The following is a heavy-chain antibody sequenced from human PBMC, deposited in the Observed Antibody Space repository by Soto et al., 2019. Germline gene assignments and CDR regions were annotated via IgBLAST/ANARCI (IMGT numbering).Heavy chain of an antibody. J-gene: IGHJ1*01. V-gene: IGHV3-66*01. CDR3: ARSNSTVPRGYFQH. CDR1: GFTVSSNY. D-gene: IGHD4-17*01. Sequence: EVQLVESGGGLVQPGGSLRLSCAASGFTVSSNYMSWVRQAPGKGLEWVSVIYSGGSTYYADSVKGIFTISRDNSKNTLYLQMNSLRAEDTAVYYCARSNSTVPRGYFQHWGQGTLVTVSS. CDR2: IYSGGST.